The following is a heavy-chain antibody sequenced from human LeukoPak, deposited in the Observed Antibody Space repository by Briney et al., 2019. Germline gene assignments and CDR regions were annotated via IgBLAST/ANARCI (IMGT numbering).Heavy chain of an antibody. CDR2: ISYDGSNK. J-gene: IGHJ4*02. CDR3: AKGRTYYDILTLTSDY. CDR1: GFTFRSYG. D-gene: IGHD3-9*01. Sequence: GRSLRLSCAASGFTFRSYGMHWVRQAPGKGLEWVAVISYDGSNKYYADSVKGRFTISRDNSKNTLYLQMNSLRAEDTAVYYCAKGRTYYDILTLTSDYWGQGTLVTVSS. V-gene: IGHV3-30*18.